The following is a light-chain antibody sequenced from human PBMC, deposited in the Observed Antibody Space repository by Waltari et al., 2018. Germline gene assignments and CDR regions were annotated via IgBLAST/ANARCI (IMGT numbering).Light chain of an antibody. CDR2: DAS. J-gene: IGKJ3*01. CDR3: QQRSNWLFT. CDR1: QNVSSY. Sequence: EIGLTQSPATLSLSPGEIATLYCRASQNVSSYLAWYQQNPAQAPRLLIYDASNRATAIPARFSGSGSGTDFTLTISSLEPEDFAVYYCQQRSNWLFTFGPGTKVDIK. V-gene: IGKV3-11*01.